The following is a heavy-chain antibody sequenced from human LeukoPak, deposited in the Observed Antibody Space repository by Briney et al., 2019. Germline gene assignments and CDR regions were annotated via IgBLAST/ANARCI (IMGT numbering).Heavy chain of an antibody. CDR1: GGSISSGDHY. Sequence: SETLSLTCTVSGGSISSGDHYWSWIRQPPGKGLEWIGYIYYSGSTYYNPSLKSRVTISVDTSENQFSLKLSSVTAADTAVYYCARVVLSCSSTSCYTYYYYGMDVWGQGTTVTVSS. CDR3: ARVVLSCSSTSCYTYYYYGMDV. CDR2: IYYSGST. J-gene: IGHJ6*02. V-gene: IGHV4-30-4*01. D-gene: IGHD2-2*02.